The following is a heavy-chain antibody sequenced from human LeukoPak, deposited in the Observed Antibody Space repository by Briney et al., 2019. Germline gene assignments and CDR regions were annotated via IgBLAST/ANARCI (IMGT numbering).Heavy chain of an antibody. CDR1: GGSFSGYY. CDR3: ARGRWLALFDY. CDR2: INHSGST. V-gene: IGHV4-34*01. D-gene: IGHD6-19*01. Sequence: PSVTLSLTCAVYGGSFSGYYWSWIRQPPGKGLEWIGEINHSGSTNYNPSLKSRVTISVDTSKNQFSLKLSSVTAADTAVYYCARGRWLALFDYWGQGTLVTVSS. J-gene: IGHJ4*02.